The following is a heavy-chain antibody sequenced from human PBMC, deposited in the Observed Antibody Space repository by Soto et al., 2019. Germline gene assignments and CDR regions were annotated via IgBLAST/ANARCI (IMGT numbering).Heavy chain of an antibody. Sequence: GGSLRLSCAASGFTFSSYSMNWVRQAPGKGLEWVSSISSSSSYIYYADSVKGRFTISRDNAKNSLYLQMNSLRAEDTAVYYCARVRESTLTRAFDIWGQGTMVTVS. J-gene: IGHJ3*02. V-gene: IGHV3-21*01. CDR2: ISSSSSYI. CDR3: ARVRESTLTRAFDI. CDR1: GFTFSSYS. D-gene: IGHD3-10*01.